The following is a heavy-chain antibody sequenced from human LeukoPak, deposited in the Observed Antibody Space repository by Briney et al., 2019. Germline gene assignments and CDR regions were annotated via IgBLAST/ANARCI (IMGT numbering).Heavy chain of an antibody. Sequence: PGGSLRLSCAASGFTFSSYGMHWVRQAPGKGLEWVSSISSSSSYIYYADSVKGRFTISRDDAKNSLYLQMNSLRAEDTAVYYCARAGSSYYFDYWGQGTLVTVSS. CDR2: ISSSSSYI. J-gene: IGHJ4*02. D-gene: IGHD6-13*01. CDR3: ARAGSSYYFDY. V-gene: IGHV3-21*01. CDR1: GFTFSSYG.